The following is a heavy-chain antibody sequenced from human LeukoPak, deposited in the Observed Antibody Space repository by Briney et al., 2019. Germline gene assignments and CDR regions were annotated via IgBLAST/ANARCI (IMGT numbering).Heavy chain of an antibody. CDR3: ARATGIAAAHFDY. D-gene: IGHD6-13*01. Sequence: GGSLRLSCSASGFTFSSYAMHWVRQAPGKGLEWVSSISSSSSYIYYADSVKGRFTISRDNAKNSLYLQMNSLRAEDTAVYYCARATGIAAAHFDYWGQGTLVTVSS. V-gene: IGHV3-21*01. J-gene: IGHJ4*02. CDR1: GFTFSSYA. CDR2: ISSSSSYI.